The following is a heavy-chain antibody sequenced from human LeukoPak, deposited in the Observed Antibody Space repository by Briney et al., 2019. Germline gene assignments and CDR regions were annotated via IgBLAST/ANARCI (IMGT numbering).Heavy chain of an antibody. Sequence: HPGGSLRLSCVAFGFTFSSYWMSWVRQAPGKGLEWVANIKQDGSEKYYVDSVKGRFTISRDNAKNSLYLQMNSLRAEDTAVYYCAREGATYFDYWGQGTMVTVSS. D-gene: IGHD1-26*01. J-gene: IGHJ4*02. CDR2: IKQDGSEK. CDR1: GFTFSSYW. V-gene: IGHV3-7*01. CDR3: AREGATYFDY.